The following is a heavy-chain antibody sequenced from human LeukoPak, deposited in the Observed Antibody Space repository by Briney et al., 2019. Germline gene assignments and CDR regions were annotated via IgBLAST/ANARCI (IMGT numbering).Heavy chain of an antibody. CDR1: GFTFSSHW. D-gene: IGHD2-15*01. CDR2: ISTDGTIK. Sequence: GGSLRLSCAASGFTFSSHWMHWVRQAPGKGLVWVARISTDGTIKSYAASVKGRFTISRDNAKNTLYLQMNSLRAEDTAVYYCARDILVVTAHWGQGTLVTVSS. CDR3: ARDILVVTAH. J-gene: IGHJ4*02. V-gene: IGHV3-74*01.